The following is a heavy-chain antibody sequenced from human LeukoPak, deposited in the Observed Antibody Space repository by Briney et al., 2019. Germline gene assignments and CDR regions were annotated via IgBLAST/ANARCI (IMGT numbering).Heavy chain of an antibody. CDR2: IYYSGST. CDR3: ARPIAVAGRRWVFDY. CDR1: GGSISSYY. V-gene: IGHV4-59*08. Sequence: PSETLSLTCTVSGGSISSYYWSWIRQPPGKGLEWIGYIYYSGSTNYNPSLKSRVTISVDTSKNQFSLKLSSVTAADTAVYYCARPIAVAGRRWVFDYWGQGTLVTVSS. J-gene: IGHJ4*02. D-gene: IGHD6-19*01.